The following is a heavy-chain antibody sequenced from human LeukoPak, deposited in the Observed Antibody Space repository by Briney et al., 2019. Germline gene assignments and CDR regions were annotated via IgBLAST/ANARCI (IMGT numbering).Heavy chain of an antibody. D-gene: IGHD4-17*01. Sequence: GRSLRLSCAVSGFTFSSYAMHWVRQAPGKGLEWVAVISYDGSNKYYADSVKGRFTISRDNSKNTLYLQMNSLRAEDTAVYYCAREHDYGDYGTFDYWGQGTLITVSS. CDR1: GFTFSSYA. J-gene: IGHJ4*02. V-gene: IGHV3-30*04. CDR2: ISYDGSNK. CDR3: AREHDYGDYGTFDY.